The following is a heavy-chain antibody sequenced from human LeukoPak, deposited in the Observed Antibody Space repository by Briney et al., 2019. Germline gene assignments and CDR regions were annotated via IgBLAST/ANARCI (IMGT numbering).Heavy chain of an antibody. J-gene: IGHJ4*02. Sequence: ASVKVSCKASGYTFSDYTFTNYGISWVRQAPGQGLEWMGWISTYKSHTNYAQKFQGRVTMITDTSTSTAYMELRSLRSDDTAVYYCASFPSGYDYGHFYWGQGTLVTVSS. V-gene: IGHV1-18*01. CDR1: GYTFSDYTFTNYG. D-gene: IGHD5-12*01. CDR2: ISTYKSHT. CDR3: ASFPSGYDYGHFY.